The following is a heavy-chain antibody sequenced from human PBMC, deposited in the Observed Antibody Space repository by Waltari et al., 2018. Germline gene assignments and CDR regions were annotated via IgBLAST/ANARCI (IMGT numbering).Heavy chain of an antibody. V-gene: IGHV7-4-1*04. CDR1: GYILPAHG. Sequence: QVQLVQSGSELKNPGASVKISCRTSGYILPAHGLHWVRQAPTQGLQWMGWINTNTRNPTYAQDFTGRFVFSLDKSVDMAYLEISSLQSEDTAIYFCARDPKYCSGGTCKAWFDSWGQGTLVSVSS. J-gene: IGHJ5*01. CDR2: INTNTRNP. D-gene: IGHD2-15*01. CDR3: ARDPKYCSGGTCKAWFDS.